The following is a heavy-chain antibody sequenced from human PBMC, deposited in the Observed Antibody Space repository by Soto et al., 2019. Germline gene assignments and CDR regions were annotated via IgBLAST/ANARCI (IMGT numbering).Heavy chain of an antibody. CDR3: ASGYYDSSGYSIDY. J-gene: IGHJ4*02. V-gene: IGHV1-69*01. Sequence: QVQLVQSGAEVRKPGSSVKVSCQSFGGSFSSYAFSWVRQAPGHGLEWMGGLIVILGTTNYAQKFKGRVTFTADESTSTAYMEVSRLESEDTAIYYCASGYYDSSGYSIDYWGQGTQVTVSS. CDR2: LIVILGTT. CDR1: GGSFSSYA. D-gene: IGHD3-22*01.